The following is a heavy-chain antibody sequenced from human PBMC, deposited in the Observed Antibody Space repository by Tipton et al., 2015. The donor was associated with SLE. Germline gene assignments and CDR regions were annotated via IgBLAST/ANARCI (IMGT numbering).Heavy chain of an antibody. D-gene: IGHD4-23*01. CDR3: ARGRWYGLDV. CDR1: GFSVSDTY. V-gene: IGHV3-53*05. Sequence: GSLRLSCAASGFSVSDTYMSWVRQAPGKGLDWVSIIYTGFTTYYADSVEGRFTISRDNSKNTIYLQMDSLRAEDTAVYYCARGRWYGLDVWGQGTTVTVSS. CDR2: IYTGFTT. J-gene: IGHJ6*02.